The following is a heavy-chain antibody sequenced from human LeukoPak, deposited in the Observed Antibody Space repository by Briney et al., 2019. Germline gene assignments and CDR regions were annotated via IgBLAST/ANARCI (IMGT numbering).Heavy chain of an antibody. J-gene: IGHJ5*02. CDR2: IYTSGST. Sequence: SETLSLTCTVSGGSLSSYYWSWLRQPAGKGLEWIGRIYTSGSTNYNPSLKSRVTMSVDTSKNQFSLKLSSVSAADTAVYYCARDCCSSTSRFDPWGQGTLVTVSS. V-gene: IGHV4-4*07. CDR3: ARDCCSSTSRFDP. D-gene: IGHD2-2*01. CDR1: GGSLSSYY.